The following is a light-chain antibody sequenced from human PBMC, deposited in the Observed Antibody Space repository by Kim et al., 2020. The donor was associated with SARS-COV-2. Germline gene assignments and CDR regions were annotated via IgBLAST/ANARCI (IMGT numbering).Light chain of an antibody. V-gene: IGKV3-15*01. J-gene: IGKJ4*01. Sequence: ECPGERATVSCRASQGVGTAVGWYQQRPGQAPRLLIYGASSRATGIPARFSGGGSGTEFTLTVSSLQSEDFAVYYCQQYSNCPLTFGGGTKVEI. CDR1: QGVGTA. CDR3: QQYSNCPLT. CDR2: GAS.